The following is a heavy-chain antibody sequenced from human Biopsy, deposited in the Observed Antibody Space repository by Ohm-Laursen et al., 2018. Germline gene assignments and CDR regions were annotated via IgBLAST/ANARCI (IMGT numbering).Heavy chain of an antibody. CDR1: GDSISNSY. D-gene: IGHD5-18*01. CDR3: AKARTLDTAIDFDY. CDR2: FYRSESS. J-gene: IGHJ4*02. Sequence: SDTLSLTCIVSGDSISNSYWTWIRQPDEQGLEWIGRFYRSESSSYNPSLKSLVTMSIDASMNQFSLKLTSVTAADTAVYYCAKARTLDTAIDFDYWGQGTLVTVSS. V-gene: IGHV4-4*07.